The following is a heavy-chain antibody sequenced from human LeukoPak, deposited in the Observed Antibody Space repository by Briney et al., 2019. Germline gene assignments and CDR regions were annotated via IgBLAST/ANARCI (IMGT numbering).Heavy chain of an antibody. V-gene: IGHV1-69*04. CDR3: ARDTRVVVVVAANEAYAFDI. D-gene: IGHD2-15*01. Sequence: SVKVSCKASGGTFSSYAISWVRQAPGQGLEWMGRIIPILGIANYAQKFQGRVTITADKSTSTAYMELSSLRSEDTAVYYCARDTRVVVVVAANEAYAFDIWGQGTMVTVSS. CDR2: IIPILGIA. J-gene: IGHJ3*02. CDR1: GGTFSSYA.